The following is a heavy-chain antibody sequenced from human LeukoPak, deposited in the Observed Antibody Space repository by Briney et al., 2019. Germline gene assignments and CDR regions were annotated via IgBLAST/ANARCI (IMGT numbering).Heavy chain of an antibody. Sequence: GGSLRLSCAASGFTFSSYWMSWVRQAPGKGLEWVANIKQDGSEKYYVDSVKGRFTISRDNAKNSLYLQMNSLRAEDTAVYYCARDRGERGYSGYDYDWYFDLWGRGTLVTVSS. J-gene: IGHJ2*01. CDR1: GFTFSSYW. CDR3: ARDRGERGYSGYDYDWYFDL. D-gene: IGHD5-12*01. CDR2: IKQDGSEK. V-gene: IGHV3-7*01.